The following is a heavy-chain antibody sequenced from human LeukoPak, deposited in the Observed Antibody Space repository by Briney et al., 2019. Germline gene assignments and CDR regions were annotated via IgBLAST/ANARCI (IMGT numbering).Heavy chain of an antibody. J-gene: IGHJ4*02. CDR2: ISYDGSDK. D-gene: IGHD6-25*01. CDR3: AREAEAFDY. CDR1: RFTFSSYA. Sequence: GGSLRLSCAVSRFTFSSYAMHWVRQAPGKGLEWVALISYDGSDKYYADSVKSRFTISRDNSKNTLYLQMNSLRAEDTAVYYCAREAEAFDYWGQGTLVTVSS. V-gene: IGHV3-30-3*01.